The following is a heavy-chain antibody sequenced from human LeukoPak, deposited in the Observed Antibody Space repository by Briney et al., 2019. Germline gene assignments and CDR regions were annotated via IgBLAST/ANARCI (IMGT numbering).Heavy chain of an antibody. CDR1: GFTFSSYV. J-gene: IGHJ4*02. Sequence: AGGSLRLSCAASGFTFSSYVMHWVRQAPGKGLEWVAIISYDGSNEYYADSVKGRFTISRDNSKNTLYLQMNSLRAEDTAVYYCARHSSGWPHWGQGTLVTVSS. D-gene: IGHD6-19*01. CDR2: ISYDGSNE. V-gene: IGHV3-30*04. CDR3: ARHSSGWPH.